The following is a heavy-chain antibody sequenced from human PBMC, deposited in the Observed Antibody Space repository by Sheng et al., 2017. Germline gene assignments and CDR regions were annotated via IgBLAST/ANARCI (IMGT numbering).Heavy chain of an antibody. J-gene: IGHJ4*02. CDR2: IYYSGTT. Sequence: QVQLQESGPGLVKPSETLSLTCTVSGDSFSDYYWGWIRQPPGKGLEWIGYIYYSGTTTATLLKSRVTISVDTSKNQFSLKLTSVTAADTAVYYCARYSSSEGYYFDYWGQGTLVTVSS. CDR3: ARYSSSEGYYFDY. CDR1: GDSFSDYY. V-gene: IGHV4-59*12. D-gene: IGHD6-6*01.